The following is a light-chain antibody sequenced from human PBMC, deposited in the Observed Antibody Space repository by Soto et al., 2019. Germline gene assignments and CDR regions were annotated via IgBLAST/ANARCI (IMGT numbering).Light chain of an antibody. Sequence: DIQMTQSPSTLSASVGDRVTITCRASQSSSSWLAWYQQKPGKAPKLLIYDASSLESAVPSRFSGSGSGTEFTLTIRSLQPDDFAAYYCLQYNSYSTFGQGTKVDIK. CDR1: QSSSSW. CDR3: LQYNSYST. V-gene: IGKV1-5*01. J-gene: IGKJ1*01. CDR2: DAS.